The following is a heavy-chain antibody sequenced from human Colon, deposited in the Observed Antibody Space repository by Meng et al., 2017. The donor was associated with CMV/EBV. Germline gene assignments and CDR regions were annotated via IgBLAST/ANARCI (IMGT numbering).Heavy chain of an antibody. CDR2: ISSGGNTI. Sequence: GGSLRLSCEASEFRFISYDMGWVRQAPGKGLEWISYISSGGNTIYYADSVKGRFIISRDNDKNSLFLQMNSLRAEDTAVYYCARGFQRFHWNYHSFDYWGQGQLVTSPQ. CDR3: ARGFQRFHWNYHSFDY. V-gene: IGHV3-48*03. CDR1: EFRFISYD. J-gene: IGHJ4*02. D-gene: IGHD1-7*01.